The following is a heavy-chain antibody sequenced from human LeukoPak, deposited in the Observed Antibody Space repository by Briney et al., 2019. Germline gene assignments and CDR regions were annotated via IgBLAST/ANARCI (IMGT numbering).Heavy chain of an antibody. CDR1: GGSISSSSNY. Sequence: ASETLSLTCTVSGGSISSSSNYWGWIRQPPGKGLEWIGTFYYSGNTYYNPSLKSRVTISVDTSKNQFSLKLTSVTAADTALYYCARAEYSDLIFDYWGQGTLVTVSS. CDR3: ARAEYSDLIFDY. D-gene: IGHD4-17*01. CDR2: FYYSGNT. V-gene: IGHV4-39*07. J-gene: IGHJ4*02.